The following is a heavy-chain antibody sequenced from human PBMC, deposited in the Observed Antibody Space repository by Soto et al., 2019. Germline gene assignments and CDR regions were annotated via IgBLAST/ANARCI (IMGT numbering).Heavy chain of an antibody. Sequence: PSETLSLTCTVSGGSISSYYWSWIRQPPGKGLEWIGYIYYSGSTNYNPSLKSRVTISVDTSNNHFSLKLSSVTAADTGVYYCATGRCHFDYRGQGTPVPVSS. J-gene: IGHJ4*02. CDR1: GGSISSYY. D-gene: IGHD2-2*01. CDR3: ATGRCHFDY. CDR2: IYYSGST. V-gene: IGHV4-59*01.